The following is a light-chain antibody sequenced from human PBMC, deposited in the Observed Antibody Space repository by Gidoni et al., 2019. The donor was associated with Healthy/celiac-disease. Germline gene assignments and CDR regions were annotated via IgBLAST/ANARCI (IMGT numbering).Light chain of an antibody. J-gene: IGKJ4*01. CDR1: QGISNY. CDR2: SAS. Sequence: DIQLTQTPSSLSASVGDRVTITCRASQGISNYLVWYQQKPGKVPKLLIYSASPLQSGVPSRFSGSGSGTDFSLPISSLQPEDVATDYCQQYSSAPQTFGGGTKVEIK. CDR3: QQYSSAPQT. V-gene: IGKV1-27*01.